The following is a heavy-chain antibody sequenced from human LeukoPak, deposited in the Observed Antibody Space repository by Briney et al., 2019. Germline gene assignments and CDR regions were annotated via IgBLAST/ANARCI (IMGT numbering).Heavy chain of an antibody. Sequence: GGSLRLSCAASGFTFSSYRMSWVRQAPGKGLEWVANIKQDGSEKYYVDSVKGRFTISRDNAKNSLYLQMNSLRAEDTAVYYCARGRAVVITLGGQGTLVTVSS. J-gene: IGHJ4*02. CDR1: GFTFSSYR. D-gene: IGHD3-22*01. CDR2: IKQDGSEK. CDR3: ARGRAVVITL. V-gene: IGHV3-7*03.